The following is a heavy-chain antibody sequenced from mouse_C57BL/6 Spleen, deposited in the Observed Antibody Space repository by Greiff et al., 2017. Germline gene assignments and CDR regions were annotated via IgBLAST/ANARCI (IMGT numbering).Heavy chain of an antibody. D-gene: IGHD2-1*01. V-gene: IGHV1-7*01. CDR1: GYTFTSSW. J-gene: IGHJ4*01. Sequence: QVHVKPSGAELAKPGASVQLSCQASGYTFTSSWMHWVKQRPGQGLEGIGYNNPSSGYTKYNQKVKDKATLTADKSSSTAYMQLSSLTYEDSAVYYCAREVIYYGNSGNAMDYWGQGTSVTVSS. CDR2: NNPSSGYT. CDR3: AREVIYYGNSGNAMDY.